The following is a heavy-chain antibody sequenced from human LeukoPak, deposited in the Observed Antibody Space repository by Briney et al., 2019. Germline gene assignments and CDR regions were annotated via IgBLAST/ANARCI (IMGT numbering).Heavy chain of an antibody. Sequence: GGSLRLSCAASGFTFSSYSMNWVRQAPGKGLQWVANIKTDGSEKYYVDSMKGRLTISRDNAKNSVYLQIHNLRAEDTAVYYCARDLGWLQSDYWGQGTLVTVSS. CDR3: ARDLGWLQSDY. V-gene: IGHV3-7*01. CDR1: GFTFSSYS. D-gene: IGHD5-24*01. CDR2: IKTDGSEK. J-gene: IGHJ4*02.